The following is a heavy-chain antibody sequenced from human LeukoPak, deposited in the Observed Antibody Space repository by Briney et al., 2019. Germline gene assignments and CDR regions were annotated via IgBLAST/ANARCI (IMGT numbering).Heavy chain of an antibody. V-gene: IGHV1-18*01. Sequence: ASVKVSCKASGYTFTSYGISWVRQAPGQGLEWMGWISAYNGNTNYAQKFQGRVTITADESTSTAYMELSSLRSEDTAVYYCARDQVVVVPAAIGEHDAFDIWGQGTMVTVSS. J-gene: IGHJ3*02. D-gene: IGHD2-2*02. CDR1: GYTFTSYG. CDR3: ARDQVVVVPAAIGEHDAFDI. CDR2: ISAYNGNT.